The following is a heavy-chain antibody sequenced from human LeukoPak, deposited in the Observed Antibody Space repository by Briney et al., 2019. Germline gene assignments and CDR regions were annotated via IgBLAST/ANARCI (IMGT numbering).Heavy chain of an antibody. CDR2: IYHSGST. CDR3: ARLPQYCRSTSCSLYYFDY. D-gene: IGHD2-2*01. J-gene: IGHJ4*02. CDR1: GYSISSGYY. Sequence: SETLSLTCAVSGYSISSGYYWGWIRQPPGKGLEWIGSIYHSGSTYYNPSLKSRVTISVDTSKNQFSLKLSSVTAADTAVYYCARLPQYCRSTSCSLYYFDYWGQGTLVTVSS. V-gene: IGHV4-38-2*01.